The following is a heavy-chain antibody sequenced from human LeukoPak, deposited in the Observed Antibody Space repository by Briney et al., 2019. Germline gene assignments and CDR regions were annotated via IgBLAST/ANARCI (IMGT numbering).Heavy chain of an antibody. CDR2: ISTSSSYI. CDR1: GFTFSSYS. CDR3: ARGTLNIPGEHGAFDY. D-gene: IGHD1-14*01. V-gene: IGHV3-21*01. Sequence: KSGGSLRLSCAASGFTFSSYSMNWVRQAPGKGPEWVSSISTSSSYIHYADSVKGRFTISRDNAKNSLYLQMNSLRAEDAAVYYCARGTLNIPGEHGAFDYWGQGTLVTVSS. J-gene: IGHJ4*02.